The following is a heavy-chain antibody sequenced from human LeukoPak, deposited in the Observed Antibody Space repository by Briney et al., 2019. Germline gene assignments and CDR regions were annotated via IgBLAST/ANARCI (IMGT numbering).Heavy chain of an antibody. D-gene: IGHD3-10*01. CDR3: ARDHYGLTSYPNP. CDR1: GFTFSNAW. J-gene: IGHJ5*02. Sequence: PGGSLRLSCAASGFTFSNAWMSWVRQAPGKGLEWVSVIYSDGNTFYADSVKGRFTISRDNSKNTLYLQLNSLRAEDTAVYYCARDHYGLTSYPNPWGQGTLVTVSS. CDR2: IYSDGNT. V-gene: IGHV3-66*01.